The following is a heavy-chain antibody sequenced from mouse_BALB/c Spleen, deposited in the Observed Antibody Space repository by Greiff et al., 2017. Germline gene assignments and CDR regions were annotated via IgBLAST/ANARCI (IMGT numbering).Heavy chain of an antibody. CDR2: ISDGGSYT. Sequence: EVKLVESGGGLVKPGWSLKLSCAASGFTFSDYYMYWVRQTPEKRLEWVATISDGGSYTYYPDSVKGRFTISRDNAKNNLYLQMSSLKSEDTAMYYCARGGYGSSYYAMDYWGQGTSVTVSS. D-gene: IGHD1-1*01. J-gene: IGHJ4*01. CDR1: GFTFSDYY. V-gene: IGHV5-4*02. CDR3: ARGGYGSSYYAMDY.